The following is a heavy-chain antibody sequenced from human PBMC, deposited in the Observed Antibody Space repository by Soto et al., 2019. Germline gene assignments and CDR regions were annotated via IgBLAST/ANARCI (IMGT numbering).Heavy chain of an antibody. V-gene: IGHV3-48*02. J-gene: IGHJ4*02. Sequence: EVHLVESGGGLVQPGGSLRLSCAASGFTFSSYSLNWVRQAPGKGLEWVSYITSSGTTVYYADSVRGRFTISSDNAKNSLYLQMNSLRDDDTAVYYCARGSSNWAYYFDFWGQGTLVPVPS. D-gene: IGHD6-13*01. CDR3: ARGSSNWAYYFDF. CDR1: GFTFSSYS. CDR2: ITSSGTTV.